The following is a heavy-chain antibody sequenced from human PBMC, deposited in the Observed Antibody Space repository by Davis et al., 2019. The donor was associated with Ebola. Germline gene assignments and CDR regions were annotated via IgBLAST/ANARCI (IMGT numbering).Heavy chain of an antibody. D-gene: IGHD3-22*01. V-gene: IGHV6-1*01. CDR1: GDSASSNSAA. Sequence: SQTLSLTCAISGDSASSNSAAWNWIRQSPSRGLEWLGRTYYRSKWYNDYAVSVKSRITINPDTSKNQFSLQLNSVTPEDTAVYYCARDWAVAYYYDSSGYYTPDYYYYGMDVWGQGTTVTVSS. CDR2: TYYRSKWYN. CDR3: ARDWAVAYYYDSSGYYTPDYYYYGMDV. J-gene: IGHJ6*02.